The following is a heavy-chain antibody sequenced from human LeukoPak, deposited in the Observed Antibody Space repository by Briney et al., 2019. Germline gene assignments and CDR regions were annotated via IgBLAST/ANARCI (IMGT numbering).Heavy chain of an antibody. Sequence: PGGSLRLSCAASGFTFSSYGMHWVRQAPGKGLEWVAFIRYDGSNKYYADSVKGRFTISRDNSKNTLYLQTNSLRAEDTAVYYCAKVGATGGFYFDYWGQGTLVTVSS. J-gene: IGHJ4*02. V-gene: IGHV3-30*02. CDR1: GFTFSSYG. D-gene: IGHD1-26*01. CDR3: AKVGATGGFYFDY. CDR2: IRYDGSNK.